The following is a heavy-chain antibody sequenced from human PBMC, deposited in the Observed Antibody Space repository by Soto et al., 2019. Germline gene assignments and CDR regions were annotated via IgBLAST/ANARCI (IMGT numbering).Heavy chain of an antibody. CDR1: GVSISSDNW. J-gene: IGHJ4*02. CDR2: IHHSGST. D-gene: IGHD6-13*01. V-gene: IGHV4-4*02. CDR3: ARDQGSHPGD. Sequence: QVQVQESGPGLVRPSGTVSLTCAVSGVSISSDNWWSWVHQPPGKAVEWIGEIHHSGSTNYNPSLKSRVTMSVVPSKDLFSLTLNSVTAADTAFYYCARDQGSHPGDWGQGTLVSVSS.